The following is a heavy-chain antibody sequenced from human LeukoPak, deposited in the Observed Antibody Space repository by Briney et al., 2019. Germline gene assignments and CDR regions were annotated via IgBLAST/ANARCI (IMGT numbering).Heavy chain of an antibody. CDR3: ATRSSNSWYYFDY. CDR1: GGSISSGSYY. CDR2: VYYTGST. J-gene: IGHJ4*02. V-gene: IGHV4-61*10. D-gene: IGHD6-13*01. Sequence: PSETLSLTCTVSGGSISSGSYYWSWIRQPAGKGLEWIGYVYYTGSTNYNPSLKSRVTISVDTSKNQFSLNLSSVTAADTAVYYCATRSSNSWYYFDYWGQGTLVTVSS.